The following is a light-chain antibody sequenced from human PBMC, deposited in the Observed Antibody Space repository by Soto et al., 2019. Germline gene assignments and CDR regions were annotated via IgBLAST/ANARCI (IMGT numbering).Light chain of an antibody. CDR3: QQSFTTPPT. CDR1: QSISTH. CDR2: GAS. V-gene: IGKV1-39*01. Sequence: DIQMTQSPSSLSASVGDRVTITCRASQSISTHLNWYRQKPGTAPNLLIYGASNLQSGVPSRLSGSGSGTDFTLTISSLQPEDFATYYCQQSFTTPPTFGGGTKVESK. J-gene: IGKJ4*01.